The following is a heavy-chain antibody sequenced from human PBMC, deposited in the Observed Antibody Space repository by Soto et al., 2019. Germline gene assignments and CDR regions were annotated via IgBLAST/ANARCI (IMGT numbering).Heavy chain of an antibody. CDR2: IYYSGST. V-gene: IGHV4-31*03. D-gene: IGHD3-9*01. Sequence: SETLSLTCTVSGGSISSGGYYWSWIRQHPGKGLEWIGYIYYSGSTYYNPSLKSRVTISVDTSKNQFSLKLSSVTAADTAVYYCASQYYDILAGYYYMDVWGKGTTVTVSS. CDR3: ASQYYDILAGYYYMDV. J-gene: IGHJ6*03. CDR1: GGSISSGGYY.